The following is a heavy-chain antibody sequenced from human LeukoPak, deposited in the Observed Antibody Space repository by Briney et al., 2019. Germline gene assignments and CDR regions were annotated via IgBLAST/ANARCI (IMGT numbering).Heavy chain of an antibody. Sequence: SQTLSLTCTVSGGSISSGSYYWSWLRQPAGTGLEWIGRIYTSGSTNYNPSLKSRVTISVDTSKNQFSLKLSSVTAADTAVYYCASLGAEHIDWRQGTLVTVCS. J-gene: IGHJ4*02. V-gene: IGHV4-61*02. CDR1: GGSISSGSYY. D-gene: IGHD1/OR15-1a*01. CDR3: ASLGAEHID. CDR2: IYTSGST.